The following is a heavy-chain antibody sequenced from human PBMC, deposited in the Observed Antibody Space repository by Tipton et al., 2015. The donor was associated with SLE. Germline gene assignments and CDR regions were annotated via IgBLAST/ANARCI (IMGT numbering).Heavy chain of an antibody. J-gene: IGHJ4*02. CDR3: VRQPSSPGSVDY. V-gene: IGHV4-61*02. D-gene: IGHD3-10*01. Sequence: TLSLTCTVSGDSINSDNHFWSWIRQPAGKGLEWIGRIYISGGTNYNPSLQSRISMSVDTSKSQFSLRLSSVTAADTAVYYCVRQPSSPGSVDYWGQGTLVTVSS. CDR1: GDSINSDNHF. CDR2: IYISGGT.